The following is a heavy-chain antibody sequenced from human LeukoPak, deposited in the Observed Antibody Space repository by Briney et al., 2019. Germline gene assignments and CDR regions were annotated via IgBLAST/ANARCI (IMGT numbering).Heavy chain of an antibody. CDR3: ARSRPSVEQWLSKWGAFDI. CDR1: GGSISSGGYY. J-gene: IGHJ3*02. V-gene: IGHV4-31*03. CDR2: IYYSGST. Sequence: SETLSLTCTVSGGSISSGGYYWSWIRQHPGTGLEWIGYIYYSGSTYYNPSLKSRVTISVDTSKNQFSLKLSSVTAADTAVYYCARSRPSVEQWLSKWGAFDIWGQGTMVTVSS. D-gene: IGHD6-19*01.